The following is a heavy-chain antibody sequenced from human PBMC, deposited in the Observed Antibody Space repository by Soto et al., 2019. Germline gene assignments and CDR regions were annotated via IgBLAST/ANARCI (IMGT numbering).Heavy chain of an antibody. Sequence: SETLSLTCTVSGGSISSSSYYWGWIRQPPGKGLEWIGSIYYSGSTYYNPSLKSRVTISVDTSKNQFSLKLSSVTAADTAVYYCARDIVVVPAGYYYYYGMDVWGQGTTVTVS. CDR2: IYYSGST. CDR1: GGSISSSSYY. J-gene: IGHJ6*02. V-gene: IGHV4-39*01. D-gene: IGHD2-2*01. CDR3: ARDIVVVPAGYYYYYGMDV.